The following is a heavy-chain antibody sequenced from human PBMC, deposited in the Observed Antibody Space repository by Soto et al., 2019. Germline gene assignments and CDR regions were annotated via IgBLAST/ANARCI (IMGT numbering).Heavy chain of an antibody. D-gene: IGHD6-13*01. CDR3: ERQGSSWLFDY. V-gene: IGHV1-2*02. CDR1: GYTFTASY. Sequence: QVQLVQSGAEVKKPGASVKVSCKTSGYTFTASYIHWVRQAPGQGLEWMGWISPYGGGTKYAQKFQGRVTMTRDTSISTAYMELSRLRSDDTALYFCERQGSSWLFDYWGQGTLVTISS. J-gene: IGHJ4*02. CDR2: ISPYGGGT.